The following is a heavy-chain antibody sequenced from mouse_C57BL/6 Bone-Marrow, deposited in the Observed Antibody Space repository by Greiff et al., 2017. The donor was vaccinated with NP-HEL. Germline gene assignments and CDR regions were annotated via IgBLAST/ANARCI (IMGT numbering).Heavy chain of an antibody. D-gene: IGHD2-5*01. CDR3: ARDNSNYFCAMDY. CDR2: IDRDGGGT. J-gene: IGHJ4*01. V-gene: IGHV1-72*01. Sequence: QVQLLQPGAELVQPGASVKLSCESNDYTFPCHCMSWVNQRPGQGLEWIGTIDRDGGGTKYTDTIKSRAILTVDKPSSTAYMQLSSLRSEDSAVYYCARDNSNYFCAMDYWGQGTSVTVSS. CDR1: DYTFPCHC.